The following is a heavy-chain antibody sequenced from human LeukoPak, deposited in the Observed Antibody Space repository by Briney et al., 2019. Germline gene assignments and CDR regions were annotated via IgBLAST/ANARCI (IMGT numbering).Heavy chain of an antibody. J-gene: IGHJ3*01. CDR3: ARDLSGGGLDY. CDR2: ISSNGGST. CDR1: GFTFSVSV. Sequence: GGSLRLSCAASGFTFSVSVMHWVRQAPGKGLEYVSVISSNGGSTSYANSVKGRFTISRDNSKNALYLQMGSLRAEDMAVYYCARDLSGGGLDYWGQGTMVTVSS. D-gene: IGHD3-10*01. V-gene: IGHV3-64*01.